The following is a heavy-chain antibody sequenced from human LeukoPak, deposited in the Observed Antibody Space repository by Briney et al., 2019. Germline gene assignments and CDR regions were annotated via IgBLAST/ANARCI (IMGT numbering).Heavy chain of an antibody. CDR1: RDTFINSW. CDR3: ATYDSSGYLNDY. CDR2: IYPIDSDT. D-gene: IGHD3-22*01. Sequence: GESLQISCTGSRDTFINSWIGWVRQMPGKGLEWVGNIYPIDSDTKYSPSFEGQVTISVDKSISTAYLQWSSLKASDTAMYYCATYDSSGYLNDYWGQGTLVTVSS. V-gene: IGHV5-51*01. J-gene: IGHJ4*02.